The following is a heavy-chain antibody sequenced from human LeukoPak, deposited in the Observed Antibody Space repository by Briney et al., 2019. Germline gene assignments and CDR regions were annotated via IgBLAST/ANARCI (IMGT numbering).Heavy chain of an antibody. CDR2: TYSGGST. CDR1: GGSFSGYY. Sequence: PSETLSLTCAVYGGSFSGYYWSWVRQAPGKGLECVSITYSGGSTYYADSVKGRFTISRDNSKNTVYLQINSLRAEDTAVYYCATADSSGATYFDYWGQGTLVTVSS. J-gene: IGHJ4*02. CDR3: ATADSSGATYFDY. D-gene: IGHD3-22*01. V-gene: IGHV3-53*01.